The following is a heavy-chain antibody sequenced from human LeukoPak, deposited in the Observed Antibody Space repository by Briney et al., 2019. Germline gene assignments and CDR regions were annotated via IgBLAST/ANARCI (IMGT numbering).Heavy chain of an antibody. CDR1: GFTFSSYT. Sequence: GGSLRLSCAASGFTFSSYTMNWVRQAPGKGLEWVSYISSTSSPIYYTDSVKGRFTISRDNAKNSLYLQMTSLRAEDMAVYYCARGQYGSGKDIWGQGTMVTVSS. J-gene: IGHJ3*02. V-gene: IGHV3-48*01. CDR3: ARGQYGSGKDI. D-gene: IGHD3-10*01. CDR2: ISSTSSPI.